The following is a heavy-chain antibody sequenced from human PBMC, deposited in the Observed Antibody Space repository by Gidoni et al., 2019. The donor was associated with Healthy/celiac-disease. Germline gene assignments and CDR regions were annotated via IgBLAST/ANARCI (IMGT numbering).Heavy chain of an antibody. D-gene: IGHD6-13*01. J-gene: IGHJ4*02. CDR1: GGSISSYY. Sequence: QVQLQESGPGLVKPSETLSLPCTVSGGSISSYYWSWIRQPPGKGLEWIGYIYYSGSTNYNPSLKSRVTISVDTSKNQFSLKLSSVTAADTAVYYCARARSSSWPFDYWGQGTLVTVSS. CDR2: IYYSGST. V-gene: IGHV4-59*01. CDR3: ARARSSSWPFDY.